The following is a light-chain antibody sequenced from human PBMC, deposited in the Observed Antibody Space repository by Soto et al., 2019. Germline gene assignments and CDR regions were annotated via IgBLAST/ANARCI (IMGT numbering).Light chain of an antibody. CDR2: GAS. V-gene: IGKV3-15*01. CDR3: QQYSNWPYT. CDR1: QSVSSY. Sequence: EIVLTQSPGTLSLSPGERATLSCRASQSVSSYLAWYQQKPGQAPRLPIYGASIRATDIPARFSGSGSGTEFTLTISRLQSEDFAIFYCQQYSNWPYTFGQGTRLEIK. J-gene: IGKJ5*01.